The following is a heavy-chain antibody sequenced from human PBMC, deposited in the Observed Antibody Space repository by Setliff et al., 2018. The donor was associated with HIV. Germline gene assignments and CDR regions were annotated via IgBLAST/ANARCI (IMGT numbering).Heavy chain of an antibody. Sequence: PGGSLRLSCAASGFTRSKYWMSWVRQAPGKGLEWVASVNPDGSEASSVGSMKGRFTVSRDNAKNSLFLQMNSMRVEDTAVYYCADPPSGYWGQGTLVTVSS. D-gene: IGHD3-10*01. CDR3: ADPPSGY. CDR2: VNPDGSEA. J-gene: IGHJ4*02. V-gene: IGHV3-7*01. CDR1: GFTRSKYW.